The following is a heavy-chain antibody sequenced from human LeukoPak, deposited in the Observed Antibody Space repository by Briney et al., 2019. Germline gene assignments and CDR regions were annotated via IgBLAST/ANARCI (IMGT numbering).Heavy chain of an antibody. J-gene: IGHJ4*02. CDR2: ISWNSGGI. CDR3: AKDSSPVAGNPDY. D-gene: IGHD6-19*01. CDR1: GFTFDDYA. Sequence: PGGSLRLSCAASGFTFDDYAMHWVRQAPGKGLEWVSGISWNSGGIGYADSVKGRFTISRDNAKNSLYLQMNSLRAEDMALYYCAKDSSPVAGNPDYWGQGTLVTVSS. V-gene: IGHV3-9*03.